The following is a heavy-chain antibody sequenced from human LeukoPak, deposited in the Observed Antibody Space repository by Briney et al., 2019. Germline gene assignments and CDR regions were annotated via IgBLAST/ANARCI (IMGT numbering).Heavy chain of an antibody. CDR1: GYTFTSYY. D-gene: IGHD3-22*01. J-gene: IGHJ4*02. Sequence: ASVKVSCKASGYTFTSYYMHWVRQAPGQGLEWMGIINPSGGSTSYAQKFQGRVTMTRDMSTSTVYMELSSLRSEDTAVYYCARAPSPYDSGGYYYDWGQGTLVTVSS. CDR2: INPSGGST. CDR3: ARAPSPYDSGGYYYD. V-gene: IGHV1-46*01.